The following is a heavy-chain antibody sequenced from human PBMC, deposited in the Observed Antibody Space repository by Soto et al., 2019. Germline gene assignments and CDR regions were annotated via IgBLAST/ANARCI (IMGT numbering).Heavy chain of an antibody. CDR1: GYTFTSYG. V-gene: IGHV1-18*01. CDR3: ARDLTVVVVAAMANDTFDI. D-gene: IGHD2-15*01. J-gene: IGHJ3*02. Sequence: ASVKVSCKASGYTFTSYGISWVRQAPGQGLEWMGWISAYNGNTNYAQKLQGRVTMTTDTSTSTAYMELRSLRSDDTAVYYCARDLTVVVVAAMANDTFDIWGQGTMVTVSS. CDR2: ISAYNGNT.